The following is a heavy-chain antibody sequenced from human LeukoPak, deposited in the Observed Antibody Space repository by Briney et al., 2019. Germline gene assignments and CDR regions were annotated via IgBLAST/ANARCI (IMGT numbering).Heavy chain of an antibody. CDR1: GYSISSGYY. V-gene: IGHV4-38-2*02. CDR2: IYHSGST. CDR3: ARGGVLMVYAISRTFDY. D-gene: IGHD2-8*01. J-gene: IGHJ4*02. Sequence: SETLSLTCTVSGYSISSGYYWGWIRQPPGKGLEWIGNIYHSGSTNYNPSLKSRVTISVDTSKNQFSLKLSSVTAADTAVYYCARGGVLMVYAISRTFDYWGQGTLVTVSS.